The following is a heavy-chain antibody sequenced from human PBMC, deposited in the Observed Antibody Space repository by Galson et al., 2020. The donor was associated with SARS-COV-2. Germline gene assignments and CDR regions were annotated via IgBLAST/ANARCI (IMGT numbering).Heavy chain of an antibody. CDR3: TTLPGYSSTG. Sequence: GGELRLSCQASDFTFTNAWFSWDSQAPGKRLECVGRTKRRADGGTADYAAPAKGRFIIPSDDSKNRLYLEMNGLKTEDTAMYYWTTLPGYSSTGWGQGTLVTVSS. CDR2: TKRRADGGTA. J-gene: IGHJ4*02. D-gene: IGHD2-2*01. V-gene: IGHV3-15*01. CDR1: DFTFTNAW.